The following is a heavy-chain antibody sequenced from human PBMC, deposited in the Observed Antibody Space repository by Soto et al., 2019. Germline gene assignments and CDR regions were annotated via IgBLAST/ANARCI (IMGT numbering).Heavy chain of an antibody. CDR1: DGPIIDYY. J-gene: IGHJ5*02. Sequence: SETLSLTCTVSDGPIIDYYWSWIRRPAGKGLEWIGRLTTSGITDYNPSLKSRVTMSLDTSKNQVSLKLRSVTAADTAVYYCARTPPIAVAGAGWFDPWVQGTLVTVSS. V-gene: IGHV4-4*07. CDR3: ARTPPIAVAGAGWFDP. CDR2: LTTSGIT. D-gene: IGHD6-19*01.